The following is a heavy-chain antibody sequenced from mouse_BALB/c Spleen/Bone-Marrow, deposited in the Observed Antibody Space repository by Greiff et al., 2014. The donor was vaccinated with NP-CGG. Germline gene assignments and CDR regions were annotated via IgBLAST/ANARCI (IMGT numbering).Heavy chain of an antibody. CDR3: NARGDYDFDYFDY. CDR2: IDPENGDT. D-gene: IGHD2-4*01. V-gene: IGHV14-4*02. CDR1: GFNIKDYY. Sequence: VHVKQSGAELVRSGASVKLSCTASGFNIKDYYMHWVKQRPEQGLEWIGWIDPENGDTEYAPKFQGKATMTADTSSNTAYLQLSSLRSEDTAVYYCNARGDYDFDYFDYWGQGTTLTVSS. J-gene: IGHJ2*01.